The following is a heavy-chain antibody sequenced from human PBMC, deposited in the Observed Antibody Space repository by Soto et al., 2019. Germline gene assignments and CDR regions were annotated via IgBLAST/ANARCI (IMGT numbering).Heavy chain of an antibody. CDR1: GFTFSDYD. J-gene: IGHJ6*02. Sequence: GGSLRLSCAASGFTFSDYDMHWVRQAPGKGLEWVAVISYDGSNKYYGDSVKGRFTISRDNSKNTLYLQMSSLRAEDTAVYYCAKVSLRYPSRDMDVWGQGTTVTVSS. D-gene: IGHD3-9*01. V-gene: IGHV3-30*18. CDR3: AKVSLRYPSRDMDV. CDR2: ISYDGSNK.